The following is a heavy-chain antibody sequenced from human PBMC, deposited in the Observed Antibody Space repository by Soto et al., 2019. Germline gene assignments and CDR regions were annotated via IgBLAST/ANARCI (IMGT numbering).Heavy chain of an antibody. V-gene: IGHV4-61*08. CDR3: ATSEFH. D-gene: IGHD2-21*01. Sequence: PSETLSLTCAVSGGSISSGGFSWSWIRQSPGKRLEWIGYIYYNGSTNYNPSLKSRVTISVDTSKNQFSLKLSSVTAADTAVYYCATSEFHWGQGTLVTVLL. CDR2: IYYNGST. CDR1: GGSISSGGFS. J-gene: IGHJ4*02.